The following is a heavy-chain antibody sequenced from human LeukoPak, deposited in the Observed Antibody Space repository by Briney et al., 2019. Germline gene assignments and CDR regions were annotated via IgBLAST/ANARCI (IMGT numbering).Heavy chain of an antibody. V-gene: IGHV3-23*01. Sequence: GGSLRLSCAASGFTFSSYGMSWVRQAPGKGLEWASAISGSGGSTYYADSVKGRFTISRDNAKNSLYLQMNSLRAEDTAVYYCAREGGEWLIDYWGQGTLVTVSS. D-gene: IGHD5-12*01. CDR2: ISGSGGST. CDR3: AREGGEWLIDY. J-gene: IGHJ4*02. CDR1: GFTFSSYG.